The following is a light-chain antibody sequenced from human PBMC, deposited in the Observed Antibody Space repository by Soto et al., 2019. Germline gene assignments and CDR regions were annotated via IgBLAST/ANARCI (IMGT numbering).Light chain of an antibody. J-gene: IGKJ1*01. CDR2: DAS. CDR1: QNLSSY. Sequence: DIQMTQSPSTLSASVGDRVTITCRASQNLSSYLAWYQQKPGKAPNLLIYDASNLESGVPSRFSGSGSGTEFTLTISSLQPDDFGTYYCQQYNSYPWTFGLGTKVDIK. V-gene: IGKV1-5*01. CDR3: QQYNSYPWT.